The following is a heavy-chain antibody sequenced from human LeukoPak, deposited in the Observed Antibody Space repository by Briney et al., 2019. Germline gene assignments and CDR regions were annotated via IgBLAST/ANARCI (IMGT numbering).Heavy chain of an antibody. CDR1: GYTFTGYY. D-gene: IGHD3-10*01. CDR2: INPDSGDT. J-gene: IGHJ6*03. CDR3: ARAGEYASGTRIYYYYYMDV. Sequence: ASVKVSCKASGYTFTGYYMHWVRQAPGQGLEWMGWINPDSGDTNYAQKFQGRVTMTRDTSITTAYMEVTRLGSDDTAVYFCARAGEYASGTRIYYYYYMDVWGKGTTVTASS. V-gene: IGHV1-2*02.